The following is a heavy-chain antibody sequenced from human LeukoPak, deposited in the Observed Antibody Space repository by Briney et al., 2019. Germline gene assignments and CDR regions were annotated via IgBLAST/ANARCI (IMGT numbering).Heavy chain of an antibody. CDR1: GGSISSGSYY. Sequence: SQTLSLTRTVSGGSISSGSYYWSWIRQPAGKGLEWIGRIYATGSTNYNPSLKSRVTISVDTSKNQFSLKLSSVTAADTAVYYCARGMTTVTTSNWFDPRGQGTLVTVSS. CDR2: IYATGST. V-gene: IGHV4-61*02. J-gene: IGHJ5*02. D-gene: IGHD4-17*01. CDR3: ARGMTTVTTSNWFDP.